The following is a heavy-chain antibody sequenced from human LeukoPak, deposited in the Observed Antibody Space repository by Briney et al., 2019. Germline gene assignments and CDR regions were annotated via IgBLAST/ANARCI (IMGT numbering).Heavy chain of an antibody. CDR3: ARGYRGRDSSVGFDH. V-gene: IGHV3-74*01. Sequence: GGSLRLSCAASGFTFSSYSMNWVRQAPGKGLEWVSRINSDGSSTNYADSVKGRFTISRDNAKNTLYLQMNSLRAEDTAVYYCARGYRGRDSSVGFDHWGQGNLVTVSS. J-gene: IGHJ4*02. D-gene: IGHD3-16*01. CDR1: GFTFSSYS. CDR2: INSDGSST.